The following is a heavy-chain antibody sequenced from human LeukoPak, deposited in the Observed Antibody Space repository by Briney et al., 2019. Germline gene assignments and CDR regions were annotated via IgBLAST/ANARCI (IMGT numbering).Heavy chain of an antibody. CDR2: IYHGGST. Sequence: PSETLSLTCTVSGYSISSGYYWGWIRQPPGKGLEWIGSIYHGGSTYYNPSLKSRVTISVDTSKNQFSLKLSSVTAADTAVYYCARATYYPDAFDIWGQGTMVTVSS. J-gene: IGHJ3*02. D-gene: IGHD3-10*01. CDR3: ARATYYPDAFDI. CDR1: GYSISSGYY. V-gene: IGHV4-38-2*02.